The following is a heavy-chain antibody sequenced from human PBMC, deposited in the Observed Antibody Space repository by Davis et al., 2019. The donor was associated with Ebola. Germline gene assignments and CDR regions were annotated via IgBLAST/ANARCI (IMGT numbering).Heavy chain of an antibody. CDR2: ISGSGGST. D-gene: IGHD2-2*02. J-gene: IGHJ6*03. Sequence: PGGSLRLSCAASGFTFSSYAMSWVRQAPGKGLEWVSAISGSGGSTYYADSVKGRFTISRDNSKNPLYLQMNSLRAEDTAVYYCAKGGDCSSTSCYRYYYYYMDVWGKGTTVTVSS. CDR3: AKGGDCSSTSCYRYYYYYMDV. CDR1: GFTFSSYA. V-gene: IGHV3-23*01.